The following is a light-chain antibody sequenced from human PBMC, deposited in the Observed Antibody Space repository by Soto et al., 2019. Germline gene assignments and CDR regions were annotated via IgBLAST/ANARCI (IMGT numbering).Light chain of an antibody. CDR3: QQYNNWRS. Sequence: EIVMTQSPAPLSVSPGERATLPGRASQNIRTILAWYQQKPGQAPRLLVYDASTRATGIPARFSGGGSGTEFTLTIRRLQSEDFAVYYCQQYNNWRSFCQGTKVDIK. CDR2: DAS. J-gene: IGKJ1*01. V-gene: IGKV3D-15*01. CDR1: QNIRTI.